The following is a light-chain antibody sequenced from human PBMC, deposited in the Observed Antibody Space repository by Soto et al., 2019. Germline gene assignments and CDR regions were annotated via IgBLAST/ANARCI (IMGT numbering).Light chain of an antibody. CDR1: SSDVGAYNY. CDR2: EVN. Sequence: QSVLTQPPSASGSRGQSVTISCTGTSSDVGAYNYVSWYQQHPGKAPKLIISEVNKRPSGVPDRFSGSKSGNTASLTVSGLQVEDEADYYCAAWDDSLSGRVFGGGTQLTVL. J-gene: IGLJ2*01. CDR3: AAWDDSLSGRV. V-gene: IGLV2-8*01.